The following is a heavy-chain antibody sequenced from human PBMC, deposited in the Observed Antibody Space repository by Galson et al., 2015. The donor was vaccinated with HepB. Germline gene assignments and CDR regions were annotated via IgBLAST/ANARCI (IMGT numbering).Heavy chain of an antibody. CDR1: GDSIRDKFW. Sequence: SETLSLTCVVSGDSIRDKFWWSWVRQAPGKGLEWIGEISYSGVTEYIPSLKSRVTISLDKSRNQFSLRLNSVTAADTAFYYCARHDCNNGCHGAFHIWGQGTMVTVSS. CDR3: ARHDCNNGCHGAFHI. V-gene: IGHV4-4*02. CDR2: ISYSGVT. D-gene: IGHD2/OR15-2a*01. J-gene: IGHJ3*02.